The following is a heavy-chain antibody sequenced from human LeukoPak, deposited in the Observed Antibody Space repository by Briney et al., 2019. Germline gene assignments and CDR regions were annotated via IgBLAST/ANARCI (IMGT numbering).Heavy chain of an antibody. V-gene: IGHV4-39*01. Sequence: SETLSLTCTVSGGSISSSSYYWGWIRQPPGKGLEWIGSIYYSGSTYYNPSLKSRVTISVDTSKNQFSLKLSSVTAADTAVYYCARPWLYGSGSFGYWGQGTLVTVPS. D-gene: IGHD3-10*01. CDR2: IYYSGST. J-gene: IGHJ4*02. CDR3: ARPWLYGSGSFGY. CDR1: GGSISSSSYY.